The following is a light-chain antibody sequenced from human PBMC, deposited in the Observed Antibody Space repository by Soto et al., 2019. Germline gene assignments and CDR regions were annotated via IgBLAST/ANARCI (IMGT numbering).Light chain of an antibody. J-gene: IGKJ1*01. CDR3: QQYGSSPWT. V-gene: IGKV3-20*01. Sequence: EFVLTQSPGTLSLSPGERATLSCRASQSVSSSYIAWYQQKPGQAPRLLIYGPSSRATGIPDRFSGSGSGTDFTLTISRLEPEDFAVYYCQQYGSSPWTFGQGTKVDIK. CDR1: QSVSSSY. CDR2: GPS.